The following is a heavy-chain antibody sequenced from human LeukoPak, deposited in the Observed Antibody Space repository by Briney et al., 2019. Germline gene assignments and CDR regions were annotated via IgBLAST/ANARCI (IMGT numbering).Heavy chain of an antibody. J-gene: IGHJ5*02. CDR3: AREVGYCSGGSCYYWFDP. D-gene: IGHD2-15*01. V-gene: IGHV1-8*01. Sequence: GASVKVSCKASGYTFTSYDINWVRQATGQGLEWMGWMNPNSGSTGYAQKFQGRVTMARNTSISTAYMELSSLRSEDTAVYYCAREVGYCSGGSCYYWFDPWGQGTLVTVSS. CDR1: GYTFTSYD. CDR2: MNPNSGST.